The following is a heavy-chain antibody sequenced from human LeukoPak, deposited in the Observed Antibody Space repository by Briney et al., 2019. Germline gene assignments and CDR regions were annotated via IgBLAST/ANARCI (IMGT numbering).Heavy chain of an antibody. CDR3: ARYCSGGSCYSVRAFDI. D-gene: IGHD2-15*01. CDR1: GGSISSYY. CDR2: IYTSGST. Sequence: PSETLSLTCTVSGGSISSYYGSWIRQPAGKGLEWIGRIYTSGSTNYNPSLKSRVTMSVDTSKNQFSLKLSSVTAADTAVYYCARYCSGGSCYSVRAFDIWGQGTMVTVSS. V-gene: IGHV4-4*07. J-gene: IGHJ3*02.